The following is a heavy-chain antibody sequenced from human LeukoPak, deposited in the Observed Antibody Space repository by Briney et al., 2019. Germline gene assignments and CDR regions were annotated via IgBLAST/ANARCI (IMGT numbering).Heavy chain of an antibody. CDR2: IYSGGST. CDR3: ARVKGGSSWYTAYYMDV. Sequence: GGSLRLSCAASGFTVSSNYMSWVRQAPGKGLEWVSVIYSGGSTYYADSVKGRFTISRDNSKNTLYLQMNSLRAEDTAAYYCARVKGGSSWYTAYYMDVWGKGTTVTVSS. J-gene: IGHJ6*03. CDR1: GFTVSSNY. D-gene: IGHD6-13*01. V-gene: IGHV3-53*01.